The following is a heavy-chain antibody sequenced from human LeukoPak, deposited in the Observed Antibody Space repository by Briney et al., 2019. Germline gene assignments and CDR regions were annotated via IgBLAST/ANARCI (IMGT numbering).Heavy chain of an antibody. CDR3: ARTAKNNGGYNDY. D-gene: IGHD2-8*01. J-gene: IGHJ4*02. CDR1: GGSISSYY. V-gene: IGHV4-4*07. CDR2: IYSSRST. Sequence: SETLSLTCTVSGGSISSYYWSWIRQPAGKGLEWIGRIYSSRSTNYNPSLKSRLTMSVDTSKNQFSLKLSSVTAADTAVYYCARTAKNNGGYNDYWGQGTLVTVSS.